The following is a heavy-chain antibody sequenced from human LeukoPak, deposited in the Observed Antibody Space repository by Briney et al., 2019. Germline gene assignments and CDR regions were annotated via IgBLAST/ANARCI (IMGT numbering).Heavy chain of an antibody. D-gene: IGHD6-13*01. CDR2: INHSGST. CDR1: GGSFSGNY. CDR3: ARGRGFYRSWCVDY. J-gene: IGHJ4*02. V-gene: IGHV4-34*01. Sequence: PSETLSLTCAVYGGSFSGNYWSWIRQPPGKGLEWIGEINHSGSTNYNPSLKSRVTISVDTSKNQFSLKLSSVTAADTAVYYCARGRGFYRSWCVDYWGQGTLVTVSS.